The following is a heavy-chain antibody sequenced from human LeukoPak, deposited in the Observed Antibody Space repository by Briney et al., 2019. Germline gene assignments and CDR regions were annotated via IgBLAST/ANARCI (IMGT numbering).Heavy chain of an antibody. J-gene: IGHJ4*02. CDR2: IYTSGST. D-gene: IGHD2-2*01. CDR3: ARDSTRRNFFDY. V-gene: IGHV4-61*02. Sequence: SETLSLTCTASGGSISSGNYYWSRIRQPAGKGLEWIGRIYTSGSTNYNPSLKSRVTISVDTSKNQFSLKLTSVTAADTAVYYCARDSTRRNFFDYWGQGTLVTVSS. CDR1: GGSISSGNYY.